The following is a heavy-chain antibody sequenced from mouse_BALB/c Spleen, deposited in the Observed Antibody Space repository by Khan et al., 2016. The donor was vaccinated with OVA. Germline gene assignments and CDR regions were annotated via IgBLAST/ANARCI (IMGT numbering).Heavy chain of an antibody. Sequence: VRLQQSGPELVKPGASVKIPCKASGYTFTDYNLDWVKQSPGKSLEWIGDITPNNGGTIYNQNFRGKATLTVDKSSSTAYMERRSLTSEDTAVYYCARGGVGSPFAYWGQGTLVTVSA. D-gene: IGHD1-1*01. V-gene: IGHV1-18*01. J-gene: IGHJ3*01. CDR3: ARGGVGSPFAY. CDR2: ITPNNGGT. CDR1: GYTFTDYN.